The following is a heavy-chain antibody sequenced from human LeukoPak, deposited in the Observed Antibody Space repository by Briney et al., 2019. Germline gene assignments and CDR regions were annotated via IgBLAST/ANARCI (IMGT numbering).Heavy chain of an antibody. V-gene: IGHV4-61*02. D-gene: IGHD6-13*01. CDR1: GGSISSSSYY. CDR2: IYTSGST. CDR3: AREYSRPPYYGMDV. J-gene: IGHJ6*02. Sequence: SETLSLTCTVSGGSISSSSYYWSWIRQPAGKGLEWIGRIYTSGSTNYNPSLKSRVTMSVDTSKNQFSLKLSSVTAADTAVYYCAREYSRPPYYGMDVWGQGTTVTVSS.